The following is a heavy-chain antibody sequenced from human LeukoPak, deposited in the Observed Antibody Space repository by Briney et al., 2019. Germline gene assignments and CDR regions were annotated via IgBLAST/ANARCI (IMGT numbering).Heavy chain of an antibody. CDR1: GGSISSGGYY. CDR3: AGSTTAGKGAFDI. V-gene: IGHV4-61*08. D-gene: IGHD4-17*01. CDR2: IYYSGST. Sequence: SETLSLTCTVSGGSISSGGYYWSWIRQPPGKGLEWIGYIYYSGSTNYNPSLKSRVTISVDTSKNQFSLKLSSVTAADTAVYYCAGSTTAGKGAFDIWGQGTMVTVSS. J-gene: IGHJ3*02.